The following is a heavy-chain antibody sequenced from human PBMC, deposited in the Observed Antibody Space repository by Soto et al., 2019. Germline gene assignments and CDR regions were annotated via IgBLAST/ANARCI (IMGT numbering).Heavy chain of an antibody. Sequence: QVQLVESGGGVVQPGRSLRLSCAASGFTFSSYGMHWVRQAPGKGLEWVAVISYDGSNKYYADSVQGRFTISRDNSKNTLYLQMTSLRAADTAVYYCAKERDIVVVVAPLDYWGQGTLVTVSS. V-gene: IGHV3-30*18. J-gene: IGHJ4*02. CDR3: AKERDIVVVVAPLDY. D-gene: IGHD2-15*01. CDR1: GFTFSSYG. CDR2: ISYDGSNK.